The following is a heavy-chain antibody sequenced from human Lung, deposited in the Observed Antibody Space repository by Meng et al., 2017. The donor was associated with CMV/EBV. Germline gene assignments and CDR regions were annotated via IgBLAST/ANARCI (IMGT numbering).Heavy chain of an antibody. J-gene: IGHJ4*02. V-gene: IGHV3-21*01. D-gene: IGHD2-2*01. CDR1: GFTFSTYR. CDR3: ARVLGYCSSTSCASDY. Sequence: GESXKISCAASGFTFSTYRMNWVRQAPGKGLEWVSSISSSSSYIYYADSVKGRFTISRDNAKNSLYLQMNSLRAEDTAVYYCARVLGYCSSTSCASDYWGQXTLVTVS. CDR2: ISSSSSYI.